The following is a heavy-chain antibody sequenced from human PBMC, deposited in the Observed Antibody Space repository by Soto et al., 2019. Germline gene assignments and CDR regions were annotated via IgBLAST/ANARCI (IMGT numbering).Heavy chain of an antibody. D-gene: IGHD3-22*01. CDR1: GFTFSSYS. J-gene: IGHJ4*02. V-gene: IGHV3-21*02. CDR2: ITRSSTYV. Sequence: EVQLVESGGGLVKPGGSLRLSCAASGFTFSSYSMNWVRQAPGRGLEWVSSITRSSTYVYYADSVRGRFTISRDNAKNSLYLQMNNLRAEDTAVYYCAKRGADYYDISRYYDYWGPGTLVTVSS. CDR3: AKRGADYYDISRYYDY.